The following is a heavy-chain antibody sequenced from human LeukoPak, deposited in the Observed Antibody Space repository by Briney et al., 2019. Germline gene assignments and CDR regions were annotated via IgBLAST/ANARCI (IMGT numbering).Heavy chain of an antibody. CDR3: AKWGCSGSDCYPFDY. Sequence: GGSLRLSRAASVFTFSSHAMSWVRQAPGKGLEWVSAMSGSGVSTYYADSVTGRFTISRDNSKNTLYLQMHSLTAEDTAVYYCAKWGCSGSDCYPFDYWGQGTLVTVSS. CDR1: VFTFSSHA. J-gene: IGHJ4*02. V-gene: IGHV3-23*01. CDR2: MSGSGVST. D-gene: IGHD2-21*02.